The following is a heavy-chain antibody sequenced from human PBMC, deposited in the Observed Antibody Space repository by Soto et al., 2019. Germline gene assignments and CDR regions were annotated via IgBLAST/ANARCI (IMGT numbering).Heavy chain of an antibody. Sequence: PGESLKISCKGSGYSFTNYWIAWVRQMPGKGLEWMGIIYPGDSDTRYSPSFQGQVTISADKSISTAYLQWSSLKASDTATYYCARNRAYPYQFDYWGQGALVTVSS. CDR2: IYPGDSDT. J-gene: IGHJ4*02. CDR1: GYSFTNYW. D-gene: IGHD2-2*01. CDR3: ARNRAYPYQFDY. V-gene: IGHV5-51*01.